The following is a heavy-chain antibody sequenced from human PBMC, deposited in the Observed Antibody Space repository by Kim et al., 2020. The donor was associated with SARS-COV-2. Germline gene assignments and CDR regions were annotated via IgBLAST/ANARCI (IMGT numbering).Heavy chain of an antibody. Sequence: GGSLRLSCAASGFTFSSYAMSWVRQAPGKGLEWVSAISGSGGSTYYADSVKGRFTISRDNSKNTLYLQMNSLRAEDTAVYYCAKDRVYGSGSYYLSAYWGQGTLVTVSS. J-gene: IGHJ4*02. D-gene: IGHD3-10*01. V-gene: IGHV3-23*01. CDR2: ISGSGGST. CDR1: GFTFSSYA. CDR3: AKDRVYGSGSYYLSAY.